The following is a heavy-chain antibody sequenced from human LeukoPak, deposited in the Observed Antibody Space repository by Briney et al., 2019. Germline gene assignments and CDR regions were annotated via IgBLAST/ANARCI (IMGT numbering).Heavy chain of an antibody. CDR1: GFTFSSYG. J-gene: IGHJ4*02. Sequence: GGSLRLSCAASGFTFSSYGMHWVRQAPGKGLEWVAVIWYDGSNKYYADSVKGRFTISRDNSKNTLYLQMNSLRAEDTAVYYCAKSAIHYDFWSGYYLDYWGQGTLVTVSS. CDR3: AKSAIHYDFWSGYYLDY. V-gene: IGHV3-33*06. CDR2: IWYDGSNK. D-gene: IGHD3-3*01.